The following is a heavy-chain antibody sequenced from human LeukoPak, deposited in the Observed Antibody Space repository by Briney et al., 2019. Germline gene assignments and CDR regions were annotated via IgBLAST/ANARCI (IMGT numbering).Heavy chain of an antibody. J-gene: IGHJ4*02. CDR2: IWHDGSNK. Sequence: GGSLRLSCASSGFTFSSYGMHWVRQAPDKGLEWVAFIWHDGSNKYYADSVKGRFTISRDNSENTLYLQVNSLRAEDTAVYYCARDSYYGSGNFPFDYWGQGTLVTVSS. CDR3: ARDSYYGSGNFPFDY. CDR1: GFTFSSYG. D-gene: IGHD3-10*01. V-gene: IGHV3-33*01.